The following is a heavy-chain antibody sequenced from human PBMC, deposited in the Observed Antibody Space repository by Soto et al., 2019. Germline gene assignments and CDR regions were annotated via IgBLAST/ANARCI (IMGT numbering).Heavy chain of an antibody. CDR2: IIPNIGLP. CDR3: ATATSTAQMNYYYALHV. V-gene: IGHV1-69*01. D-gene: IGHD1-1*01. J-gene: IGHJ6*02. CDR1: GGTFGLYA. Sequence: QVQLVQSASEVKKPGSSVKVSCKASGGTFGLYAISWVRQAPGQGLEWMGGIIPNIGLPIQPQKFHRRATLSADDSTTTCYMEMRSLESEDTAVCRCATATSTAQMNYYYALHVWGQGTAV.